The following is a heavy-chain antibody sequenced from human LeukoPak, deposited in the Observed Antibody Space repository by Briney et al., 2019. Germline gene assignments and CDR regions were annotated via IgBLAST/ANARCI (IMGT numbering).Heavy chain of an antibody. CDR2: IYHSGST. V-gene: IGHV4-30-2*01. D-gene: IGHD2-21*01. J-gene: IGHJ6*03. CDR3: ARCIRNYYYMDV. CDR1: GGSISSSGYY. Sequence: SQTLSLTCTVSGGSISSSGYYWSWIRQPPGKGLEWIGYIYHSGSTYYNPSLKSRVTISVDRSKNQFSLKLSSVTAADTAVYYCARCIRNYYYMDVWGKGTTATVSS.